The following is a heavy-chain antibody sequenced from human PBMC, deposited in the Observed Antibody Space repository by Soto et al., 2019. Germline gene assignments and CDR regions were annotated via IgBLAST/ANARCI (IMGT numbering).Heavy chain of an antibody. CDR2: ISSSSSYI. Sequence: GGSLRLSCAASGFTFSSYSMNWVRQAPGKGLEWVSSISSSSSYIYYADSVKGRFTISRDNAKNSLYLQMNSLRAEDTAVYYCARAGQIFGVVEVDYWGQGTLVTVSS. CDR1: GFTFSSYS. D-gene: IGHD3-3*01. V-gene: IGHV3-21*01. J-gene: IGHJ4*02. CDR3: ARAGQIFGVVEVDY.